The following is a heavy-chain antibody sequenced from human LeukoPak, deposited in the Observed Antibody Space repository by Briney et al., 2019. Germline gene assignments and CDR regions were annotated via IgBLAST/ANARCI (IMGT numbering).Heavy chain of an antibody. CDR2: ISWDGTP. Sequence: GGSLRLSCAASGFNFEDYTMHWVRQAPGKTLEWVSLISWDGTPYYTDSVKGRFTISRDNSKNSLYLQMDTLRSEDAASYYCVKDLSYESSGYVFDHWGQGTLVTVSS. CDR3: VKDLSYESSGYVFDH. V-gene: IGHV3-43*01. CDR1: GFNFEDYT. J-gene: IGHJ4*02. D-gene: IGHD3-22*01.